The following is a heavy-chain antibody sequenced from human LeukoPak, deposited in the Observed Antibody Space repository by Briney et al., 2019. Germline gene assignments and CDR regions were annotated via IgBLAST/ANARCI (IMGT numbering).Heavy chain of an antibody. D-gene: IGHD2-2*01. V-gene: IGHV4-31*03. CDR2: IYYSGST. J-gene: IGHJ2*01. CDR3: ARGPPARSNGGRRLRYFDL. Sequence: SETLSLTCTVSGGSISSGGYYWSWIRQHPGKGLEWIGYIYYSGSTNYNPSLKSRVTISVDTSKNQFSLKLSSVTAADTAVYYCARGPPARSNGGRRLRYFDLWGRGTLVTVSS. CDR1: GGSISSGGYY.